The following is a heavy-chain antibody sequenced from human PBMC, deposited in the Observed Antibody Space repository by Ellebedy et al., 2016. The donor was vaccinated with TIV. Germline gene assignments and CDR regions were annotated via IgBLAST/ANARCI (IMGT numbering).Heavy chain of an antibody. J-gene: IGHJ4*02. CDR3: ARDRYYGGNYRGIDY. D-gene: IGHD4-23*01. V-gene: IGHV7-4-1*02. CDR2: INTNTGNT. Sequence: AASVTVSCKASGYTFTSHPLNWVRQAPGRGLEWMGWINTNTGNTESVPGFTGRFFFSLDTSVGTAYLQISSLQAEDTAIYYCARDRYYGGNYRGIDYWGQGTLVTVSS. CDR1: GYTFTSHP.